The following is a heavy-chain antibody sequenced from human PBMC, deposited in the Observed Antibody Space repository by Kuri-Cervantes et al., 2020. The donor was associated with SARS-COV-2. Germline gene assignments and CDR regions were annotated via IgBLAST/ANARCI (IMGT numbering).Heavy chain of an antibody. D-gene: IGHD6-19*01. CDR3: AREGYSSGWSGPYFGY. CDR1: GFTVSSNY. V-gene: IGHV3-53*01. J-gene: IGHJ4*02. CDR2: IYSGGST. Sequence: GGSLRLSCAASGFTVSSNYMSWVRQAPGKGLEWVSVIYSGGSTYYADSVKGRFTISRDNSKNTLYLQMNSLRAEDTAVYYCAREGYSSGWSGPYFGYWGQGTLVTVSS.